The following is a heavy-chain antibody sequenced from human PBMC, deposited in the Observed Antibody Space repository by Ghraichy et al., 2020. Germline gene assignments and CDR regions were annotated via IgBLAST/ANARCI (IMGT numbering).Heavy chain of an antibody. J-gene: IGHJ6*02. V-gene: IGHV4-59*08. CDR1: GGSIRSYY. CDR3: ARRGRGYSLYFYGLDI. D-gene: IGHD5-18*01. Sequence: SETLSLTCTVSGGSIRSYYWSWIRHPPVKGLEWIGYVYYNGNTDYSPSLKSRATISVDTSKNQFSLRLTSVTAADTAVYYCARRGRGYSLYFYGLDIWGQGTTVTVSS. CDR2: VYYNGNT.